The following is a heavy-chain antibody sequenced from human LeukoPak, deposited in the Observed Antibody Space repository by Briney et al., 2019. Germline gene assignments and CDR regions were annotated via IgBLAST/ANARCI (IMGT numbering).Heavy chain of an antibody. Sequence: GGSLRLSCAASGLTFSNYAMRWVRQAPGKGLDWVSAISGTGGTTYYADSVKGRFTISRDNSKNTLYLQMNSLRAEDTAVYYCAGGPSYYYDSRWFDPWGQGTLVTVSS. J-gene: IGHJ5*02. D-gene: IGHD3-22*01. V-gene: IGHV3-23*01. CDR2: ISGTGGTT. CDR3: AGGPSYYYDSRWFDP. CDR1: GLTFSNYA.